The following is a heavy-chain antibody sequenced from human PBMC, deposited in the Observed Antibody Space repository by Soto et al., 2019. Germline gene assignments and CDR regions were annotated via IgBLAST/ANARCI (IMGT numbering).Heavy chain of an antibody. D-gene: IGHD1-1*01. V-gene: IGHV3-20*04. CDR1: GFTFDDYG. CDR2: INWRGDSI. Sequence: EVQLVESGGGVVRPGGSLRLSCAASGFTFDDYGMSWVPQAPGKGLEWVSCINWRGDSIGYADSVKGRFTISRDKAKNSLFLQMNSLRAEDTALYYCARWRTRSNWDPPGYWGQGTLVTVSS. CDR3: ARWRTRSNWDPPGY. J-gene: IGHJ4*02.